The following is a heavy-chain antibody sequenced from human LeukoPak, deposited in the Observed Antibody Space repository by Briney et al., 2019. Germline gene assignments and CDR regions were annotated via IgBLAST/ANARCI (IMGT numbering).Heavy chain of an antibody. CDR1: GLSFSSHG. Sequence: GTSLRLSCAASGLSFSSHGMHWVRQAPGKGLEWVAVIWYDGTNENYSDSLRGRFTISRDNSKNTLYLQMNSLRAEDTAVYYCAKDFWSGYYPNYWGQGTLVTVSS. D-gene: IGHD3-3*01. CDR2: IWYDGTNE. CDR3: AKDFWSGYYPNY. V-gene: IGHV3-33*06. J-gene: IGHJ4*02.